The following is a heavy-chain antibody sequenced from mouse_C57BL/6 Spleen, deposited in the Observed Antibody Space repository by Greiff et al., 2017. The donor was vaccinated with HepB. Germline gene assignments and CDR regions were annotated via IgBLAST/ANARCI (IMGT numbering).Heavy chain of an antibody. CDR1: GYTFTDYY. CDR2: INPNNGGT. CDR3: ARRGDFYYYGSDFDY. Sequence: EVQLQQSGPELVKPGASVKISCKASGYTFTDYYMNWVKQSHGKSLEWIGDINPNNGGTSYNQKFKGKATLTVDKSSSTAYMELRSLTSEDSAVYYCARRGDFYYYGSDFDYWGQGTTLTVSS. D-gene: IGHD1-1*01. J-gene: IGHJ2*01. V-gene: IGHV1-26*01.